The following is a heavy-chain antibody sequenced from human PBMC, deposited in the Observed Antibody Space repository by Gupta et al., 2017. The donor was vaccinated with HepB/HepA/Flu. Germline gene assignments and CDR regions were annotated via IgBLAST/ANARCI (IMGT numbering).Heavy chain of an antibody. CDR2: IIPIFPST. J-gene: IGHJ4*02. CDR3: ARDVVSGWRVFDS. CDR1: RDTFRSRS. D-gene: IGHD6-19*01. V-gene: IGHV1-69*06. Sequence: QVQLVQSGAEMKKPGSSVKVSCQTSRDTFRSRSISWVRQAPGQGLEWLGGIIPIFPSTNYAQNFQGRVTITADKSTYTVYMELSGLRSDDTAVYYCARDVVSGWRVFDSWGQGTLVTVSS.